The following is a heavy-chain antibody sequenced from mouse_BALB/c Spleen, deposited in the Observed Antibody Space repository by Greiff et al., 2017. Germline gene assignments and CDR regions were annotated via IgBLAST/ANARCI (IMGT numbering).Heavy chain of an antibody. CDR2: IWAGGST. CDR3: AREVYYDYGGRAMDY. CDR1: GFSLTSYG. V-gene: IGHV2-9*02. Sequence: QVQLKESGPGLVAPSQSLSITCTVSGFSLTSYGVHWVRQPPGKGLEWLGVIWAGGSTNYNSALMSRLSISKDNSKSQVFLKMNSLQTDDTAMYYCAREVYYDYGGRAMDYWGQGTSVTVSS. J-gene: IGHJ4*01. D-gene: IGHD2-4*01.